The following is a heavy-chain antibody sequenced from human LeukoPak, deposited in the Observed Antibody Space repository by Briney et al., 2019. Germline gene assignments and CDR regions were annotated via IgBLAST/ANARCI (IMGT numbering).Heavy chain of an antibody. CDR2: ISGSGGST. CDR1: GFTFSGYA. Sequence: GGSLRLSCAASGFTFSGYAMSWVRQAPGKGLEWVSAISGSGGSTYYADSVKGRFTISRDNSKNTLYLQMNSLRAEDTAVYYCAKVGGYYDFWSGYTDWGQGTLVTVSS. V-gene: IGHV3-23*01. D-gene: IGHD3-3*01. CDR3: AKVGGYYDFWSGYTD. J-gene: IGHJ4*02.